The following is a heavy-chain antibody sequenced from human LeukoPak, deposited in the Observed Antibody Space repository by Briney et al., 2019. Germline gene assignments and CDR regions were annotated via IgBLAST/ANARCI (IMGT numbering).Heavy chain of an antibody. CDR2: IYYSGST. CDR1: GGSISSSSYY. D-gene: IGHD6-6*01. J-gene: IGHJ4*02. Sequence: PSETLSLTCTVSGGSISSSSYYWGWIRQPPGKGLEWIGSIYYSGSTYYNPSLKSRVTISVDTSKNHLSLRLRSVTAADTAVYYCERGSIAPDYWGQGILVTVSS. CDR3: ERGSIAPDY. V-gene: IGHV4-39*02.